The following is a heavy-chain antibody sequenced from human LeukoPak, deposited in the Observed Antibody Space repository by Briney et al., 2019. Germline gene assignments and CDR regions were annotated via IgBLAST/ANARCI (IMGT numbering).Heavy chain of an antibody. CDR2: IYNSGST. J-gene: IGHJ5*02. Sequence: SETLSLTCTVSGGSLSTGTYYWGWLRQPPGTGLEWIGSIYNSGSTYYNPSLKSRVTISVDTSKNQFSLKLSSVTAADTAVYYCAKGAGGFSYYNWFDPWGQGTLVTVSS. D-gene: IGHD5-18*01. V-gene: IGHV4-39*07. CDR1: GGSLSTGTYY. CDR3: AKGAGGFSYYNWFDP.